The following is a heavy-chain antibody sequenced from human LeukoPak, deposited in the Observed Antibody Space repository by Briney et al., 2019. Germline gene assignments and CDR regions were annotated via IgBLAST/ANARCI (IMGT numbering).Heavy chain of an antibody. V-gene: IGHV4-34*01. CDR1: GGSFSGYY. J-gene: IGHJ4*02. CDR3: ARVQWLVPGY. Sequence: SETLSLTCAVYGGSFSGYYWSWIRQPPGKGLEWIGEINHSGSTNYNPSLKSRVTISVDTSKNQFSLKLSSVTAADTAVYYRARVQWLVPGYWGQGTLVTVSS. CDR2: INHSGST. D-gene: IGHD6-19*01.